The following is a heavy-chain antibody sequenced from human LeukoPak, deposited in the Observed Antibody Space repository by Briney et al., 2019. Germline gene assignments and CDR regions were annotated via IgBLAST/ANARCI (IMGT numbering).Heavy chain of an antibody. J-gene: IGHJ4*02. Sequence: GGSLRLSCAASGFTFSSYEMNWVRQAPGKGLEWVSYINSSGSTIYYADSVKGRFTISRDNAKNSLYLQMNSLRAEDTAVYYCARDLGGSYWEGGYWGQGTLVTVSS. CDR2: INSSGSTI. D-gene: IGHD1-26*01. CDR3: ARDLGGSYWEGGY. V-gene: IGHV3-48*03. CDR1: GFTFSSYE.